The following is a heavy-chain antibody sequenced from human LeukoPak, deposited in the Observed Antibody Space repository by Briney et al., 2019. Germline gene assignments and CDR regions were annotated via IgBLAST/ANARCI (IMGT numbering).Heavy chain of an antibody. Sequence: SETLSLTCAVYGGSFRGYYWSWIRQPPGKGLEWIGYIYHNGRTNYNPSLKSRVTILVDTSENQFSLKLSSVTAADTAVYYCASFSDYGGNFFDYWGQGTLVTVSS. V-gene: IGHV4-59*08. CDR2: IYHNGRT. CDR3: ASFSDYGGNFFDY. CDR1: GGSFRGYY. D-gene: IGHD4-23*01. J-gene: IGHJ4*02.